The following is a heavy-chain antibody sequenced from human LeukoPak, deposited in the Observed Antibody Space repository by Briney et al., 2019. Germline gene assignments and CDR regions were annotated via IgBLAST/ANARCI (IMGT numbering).Heavy chain of an antibody. CDR3: ARDIAISQFDY. CDR1: GYAFSSHG. D-gene: IGHD2/OR15-2a*01. J-gene: IGHJ4*02. V-gene: IGHV1-18*01. Sequence: ASVKVSCRASGYAFSSHGISWVRQAPGQGLEWMGWISGYNGRTDYPQKLQGRVTMTTDTPTSTAYMELRSLTSDDTAIYYCARDIAISQFDYWGQGTLVTVSS. CDR2: ISGYNGRT.